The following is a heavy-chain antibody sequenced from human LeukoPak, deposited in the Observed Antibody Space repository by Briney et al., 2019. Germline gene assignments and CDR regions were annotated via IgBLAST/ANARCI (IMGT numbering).Heavy chain of an antibody. CDR3: AKDYDFWSGLGAFDI. V-gene: IGHV1-18*01. CDR2: ISAYNGNT. Sequence: GASVKVSCKASGYTFTSYGISWVRQAPGQGLEWMGWISAYNGNTNYAQKLQGRVTMTTDTSTSTAYMELRSLRSDDTAVYYCAKDYDFWSGLGAFDIWGQGTMVTVSS. D-gene: IGHD3-3*01. J-gene: IGHJ3*02. CDR1: GYTFTSYG.